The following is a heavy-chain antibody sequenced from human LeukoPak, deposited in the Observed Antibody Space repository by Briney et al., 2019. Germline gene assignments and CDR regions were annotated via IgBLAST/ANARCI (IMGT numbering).Heavy chain of an antibody. J-gene: IGHJ4*02. CDR3: ARDLIFGSGSLDY. D-gene: IGHD3-10*01. Sequence: GGSLRLSGAASRMTFSIHWMHWGRQDREKGVILGARIIGDAGTTNYADSVKGRFTISRDTAANTLHLRTSRLRAEDTAVYYAARDLIFGSGSLDYWGQGTLVTVSS. CDR2: IIGDAGTT. V-gene: IGHV3-74*01. CDR1: RMTFSIHW.